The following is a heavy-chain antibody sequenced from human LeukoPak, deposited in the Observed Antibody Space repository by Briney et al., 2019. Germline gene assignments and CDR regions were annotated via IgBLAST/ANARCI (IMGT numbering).Heavy chain of an antibody. CDR1: GYTFTGYY. J-gene: IGHJ5*02. CDR3: ASQRPLGYCSSTSCPFDP. V-gene: IGHV1-2*02. D-gene: IGHD2-2*01. CDR2: INPNSGGT. Sequence: ASVKVSCKASGYTFTGYYMHWVRQAPGQGLEWMGWINPNSGGTNYAQKFQGRVTMTRDTSISTAYMELSRLRSDDTAVYYCASQRPLGYCSSTSCPFDPWGQGTLVTVSS.